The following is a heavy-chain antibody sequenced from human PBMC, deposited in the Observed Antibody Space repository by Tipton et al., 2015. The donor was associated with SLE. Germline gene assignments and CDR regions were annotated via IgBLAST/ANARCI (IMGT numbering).Heavy chain of an antibody. CDR2: ITPSGST. Sequence: TLSLTCAVYGGSFNGYYWSWIRQPPGKGLEWIGEITPSGSTNCNPSLKSRVTLSVDTSKSQFSLDLTSVTAADTAVYYCARRGLAYYYGSGRAPDIWGQGTMVTVSS. V-gene: IGHV4-34*01. CDR1: GGSFNGYY. J-gene: IGHJ3*02. CDR3: ARRGLAYYYGSGRAPDI. D-gene: IGHD3-10*01.